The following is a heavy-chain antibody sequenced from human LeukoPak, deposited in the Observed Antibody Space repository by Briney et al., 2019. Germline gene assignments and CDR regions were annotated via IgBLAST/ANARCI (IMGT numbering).Heavy chain of an antibody. CDR3: ARGPHGYSSSWYRPSYNWFDP. V-gene: IGHV4-34*01. Sequence: SETLSLTCAVYGGSFSGYYWSWIRQPPGKGPEWIGEINHSGSTNYNPSLKSRVTISVDTSKNQFSLKLSSVTAADTAVYYCARGPHGYSSSWYRPSYNWFDPWGQGTLVTVSS. J-gene: IGHJ5*02. CDR2: INHSGST. CDR1: GGSFSGYY. D-gene: IGHD6-13*01.